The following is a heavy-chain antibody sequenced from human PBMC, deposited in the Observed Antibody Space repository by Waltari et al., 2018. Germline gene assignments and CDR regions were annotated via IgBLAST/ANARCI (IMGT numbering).Heavy chain of an antibody. CDR3: ARESVVVAARAFDI. V-gene: IGHV4-39*07. CDR2: IYYSGST. D-gene: IGHD2-15*01. CDR1: GGSISSSSYY. J-gene: IGHJ3*02. Sequence: QLQLQESGPGLVKPSETLSLTCTVSGGSISSSSYYWGWIRQPPGKGLEWIGSIYYSGSTYYTPSLKSRVTISVDTSKNQFSLKLSSVTAADTAVYYCARESVVVAARAFDIWGQGTMVTVSS.